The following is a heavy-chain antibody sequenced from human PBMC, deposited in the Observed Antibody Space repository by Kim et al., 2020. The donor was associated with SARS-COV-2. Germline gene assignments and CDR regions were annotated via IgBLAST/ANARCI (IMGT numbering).Heavy chain of an antibody. CDR2: ISTVGDS. Sequence: GGSLRLSCVASGFDFSTHAMHWVRQAPGKGLEWVAIISTVGDSAYPDSVSGRFTISRDYSKNALYLQMNSLRPEDTAVYYCAREWAXYDSSXXXYWGQGTXXXVSS. CDR1: GFDFSTHA. D-gene: IGHD3-22*01. CDR3: AREWAXYDSSXXXY. V-gene: IGHV3-30*04. J-gene: IGHJ4*02.